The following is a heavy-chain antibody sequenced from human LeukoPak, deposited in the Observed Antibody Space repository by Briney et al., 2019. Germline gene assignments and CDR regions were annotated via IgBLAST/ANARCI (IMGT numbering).Heavy chain of an antibody. CDR3: ATDRDNSDWQKRFDS. D-gene: IGHD2-21*02. J-gene: IGHJ4*02. CDR2: INQDASEI. V-gene: IGHV3-7*01. CDR1: GFTFSTYW. Sequence: HAGGSLRLSCAASGFTFSTYWMNWYRQAPGKGLERVGNINQDASEINYVDSVRGRFTISRDNAKNSLHLQMNSLRAEDTAVYYCATDRDNSDWQKRFDSWGQGTLVTVSS.